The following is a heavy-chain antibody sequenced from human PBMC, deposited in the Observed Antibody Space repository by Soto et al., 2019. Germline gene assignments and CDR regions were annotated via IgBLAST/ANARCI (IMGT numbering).Heavy chain of an antibody. Sequence: QVQLLQSGAEVKKPGASVKVSCKASGYMFNTYGITWVRQAPGQGLEWMGWISVYNGNIDYAQKFEGRATMTIDTSTSTAYMELKSLTSDDPAVYYCARTYGSGDYFLPFEYWGQGTPVSFSS. V-gene: IGHV1-18*01. CDR1: GYMFNTYG. CDR2: ISVYNGNI. CDR3: ARTYGSGDYFLPFEY. D-gene: IGHD3-10*01. J-gene: IGHJ4*02.